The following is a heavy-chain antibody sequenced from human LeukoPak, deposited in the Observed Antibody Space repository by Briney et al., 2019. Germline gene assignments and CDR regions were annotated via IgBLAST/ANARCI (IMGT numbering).Heavy chain of an antibody. Sequence: GGSLRLSCAASGFTVSSNYMSWVRQAPGKGLEWVSVIYSGGSTYYADSVKGRFTISRDNSKNTLYLQMNSLRAEDTAVYYCARAHFDWTHYYGMDVWGQGTTVTVSS. CDR2: IYSGGST. CDR3: ARAHFDWTHYYGMDV. V-gene: IGHV3-53*01. CDR1: GFTVSSNY. J-gene: IGHJ6*02. D-gene: IGHD3-9*01.